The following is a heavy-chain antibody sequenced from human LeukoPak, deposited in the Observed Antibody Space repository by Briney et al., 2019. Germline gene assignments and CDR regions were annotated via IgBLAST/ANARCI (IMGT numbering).Heavy chain of an antibody. CDR2: INPDDDSI. Sequence: GASVKVSCKASEDTFTRHYIHWVRQVPGQGLEWIGLINPDDDSIDYTQKLRGRITVTRDRSTSTVYMELKSLRSDDTALYYCAREGGSYKHFDDWGQGSLVTVSS. CDR3: AREGGSYKHFDD. V-gene: IGHV1-46*04. D-gene: IGHD3-10*01. J-gene: IGHJ4*02. CDR1: EDTFTRHY.